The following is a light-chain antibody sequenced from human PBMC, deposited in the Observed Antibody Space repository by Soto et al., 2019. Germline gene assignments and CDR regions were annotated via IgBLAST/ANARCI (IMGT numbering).Light chain of an antibody. CDR1: SGHSSYD. CDR3: QTWGTDIVV. J-gene: IGLJ2*01. Sequence: QSVLTQSPSASASLGASVKLTCTLSSGHSSYDIAWHQQQPEKGPRYLMKLNSDGSHSKGDGIPDRFSGSSYGAERYLTISILQSEDEGDYYCQTWGTDIVVFGGGTKLTVL. V-gene: IGLV4-69*01. CDR2: LNSDGSH.